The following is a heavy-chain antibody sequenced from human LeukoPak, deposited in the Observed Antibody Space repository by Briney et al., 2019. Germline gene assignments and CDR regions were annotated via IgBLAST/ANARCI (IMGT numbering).Heavy chain of an antibody. CDR1: GYSFTRYW. J-gene: IGHJ6*04. CDR3: ASITMVRGVMTGMDV. V-gene: IGHV5-10-1*01. Sequence: GESLKISCKGSGYSFTRYWISWVRQMPGKGLEWMGRIDPSDSYTNYSPSFQGHVTISADKSISTAYLQWSSLKASDTAMYYCASITMVRGVMTGMDVWGKGTTVTVSS. CDR2: IDPSDSYT. D-gene: IGHD3-10*01.